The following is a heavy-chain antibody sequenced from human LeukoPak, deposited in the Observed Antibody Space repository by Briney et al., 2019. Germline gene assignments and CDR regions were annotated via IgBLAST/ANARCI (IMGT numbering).Heavy chain of an antibody. J-gene: IGHJ3*02. CDR1: GFTFSSYS. Sequence: PGGSLRLSCAASGFTFSSYSMNWVRQAPGKGLEWVSGISWNSGSIGYADSVKGRFTISRDNAKNSLYLQMNSLRAEDTALYYCAKDFALSVTTSYDAFDIWGQGTMVTVSS. CDR2: ISWNSGSI. CDR3: AKDFALSVTTSYDAFDI. V-gene: IGHV3-9*01. D-gene: IGHD4-11*01.